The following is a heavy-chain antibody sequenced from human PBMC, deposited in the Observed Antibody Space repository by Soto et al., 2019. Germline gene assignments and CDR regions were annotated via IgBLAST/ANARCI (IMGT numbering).Heavy chain of an antibody. CDR3: ARDGYCSSTSCYAGWFAP. V-gene: IGHV3-48*01. Sequence: EVQLVESGGGLVQPGGSLRLSCAASGFTFSSYSMNWVRQAPGKGLEWVSYISSSSSTIYYADSVKGRFTISRDNAKNSLYLQMNSLRAEDTAVYYCARDGYCSSTSCYAGWFAPWGQGTLVTVSS. J-gene: IGHJ5*02. CDR2: ISSSSSTI. CDR1: GFTFSSYS. D-gene: IGHD2-2*03.